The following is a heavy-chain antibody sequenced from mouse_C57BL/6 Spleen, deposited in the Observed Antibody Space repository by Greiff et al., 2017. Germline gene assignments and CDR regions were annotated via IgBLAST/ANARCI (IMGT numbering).Heavy chain of an antibody. V-gene: IGHV1-61*01. CDR3: ARGWGRENY. J-gene: IGHJ2*01. D-gene: IGHD1-1*02. Sequence: QVQLQQPGAELVRPGSSVKLSCKASGYTFTSYWMDWVKQRPGQGLEWIGNIYPSDSETHYNQKFKDKATLTVDKSSSTAYMQLSSLTSEDSAVSYCARGWGRENYWGQGTTLTVAS. CDR2: IYPSDSET. CDR1: GYTFTSYW.